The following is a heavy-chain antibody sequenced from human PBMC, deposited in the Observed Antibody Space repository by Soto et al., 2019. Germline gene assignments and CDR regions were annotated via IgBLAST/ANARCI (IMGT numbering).Heavy chain of an antibody. D-gene: IGHD3-16*01. CDR2: IYYSGSP. V-gene: IGHV4-31*03. CDR1: GGSIISSGYY. CDR3: ARSMGGLTGPFDY. J-gene: IGHJ4*02. Sequence: PSETLSLTCTVSGGSIISSGYYWSWIRQHPGKGLEWIGYIYYSGSPYYNPSLKSRVSISVDTSKNQFSLKLSSVTAADTAVHYCARSMGGLTGPFDYWGLGTLVTVSS.